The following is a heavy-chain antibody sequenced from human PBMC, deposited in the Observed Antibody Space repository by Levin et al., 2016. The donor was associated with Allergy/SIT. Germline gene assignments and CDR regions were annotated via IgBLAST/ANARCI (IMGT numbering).Heavy chain of an antibody. V-gene: IGHV1-8*01. CDR1: GYTFTSYD. D-gene: IGHD6-19*01. J-gene: IGHJ3*02. CDR3: ARVQQWLVRGSQNAFDI. Sequence: ASVKVSCKASGYTFTSYDINWVRQATGQGLEWMGWMNPNSGNTGYAQKFQGRVTMTRNTSISTAYMELSSLRSEDTAVYYCARVQQWLVRGSQNAFDIWGQGTMVTVSS. CDR2: MNPNSGNT.